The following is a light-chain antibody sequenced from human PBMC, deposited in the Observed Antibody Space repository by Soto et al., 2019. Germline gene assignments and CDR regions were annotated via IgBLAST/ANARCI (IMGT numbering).Light chain of an antibody. Sequence: NFMLTQAHSVSESPGKTVTISCTRSSGSIAGHFVQWYQQRPGSAPTTVISDNNQRPSGVPDRFSGSIDISSNSASLTISGLRTEDEADYYCHSYDSDSQVFGGGTKVTVL. V-gene: IGLV6-57*04. J-gene: IGLJ3*02. CDR3: HSYDSDSQV. CDR1: SGSIAGHF. CDR2: DNN.